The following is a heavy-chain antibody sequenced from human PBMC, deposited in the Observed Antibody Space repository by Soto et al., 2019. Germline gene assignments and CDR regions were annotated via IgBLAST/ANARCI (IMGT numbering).Heavy chain of an antibody. D-gene: IGHD4-17*01. J-gene: IGHJ4*02. CDR1: GGSISRSSYY. V-gene: IGHV4-39*01. CDR3: ARHDYGGFGL. Sequence: PSETLSLTCTVSGGSISRSSYYWGWIRQPPGKGLEWIGGIYYSGNTYYNPSLKSRVTISVDTSKNQFSLKLGSVTAADTAVYYCARHDYGGFGLWGQGTLVTVSS. CDR2: IYYSGNT.